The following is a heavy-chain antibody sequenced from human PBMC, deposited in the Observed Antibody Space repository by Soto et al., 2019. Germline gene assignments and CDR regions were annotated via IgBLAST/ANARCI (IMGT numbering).Heavy chain of an antibody. V-gene: IGHV4-59*12. J-gene: IGHJ4*01. D-gene: IGHD6-13*01. CDR3: ARYSAASGTYYFDY. CDR1: GSISTYY. CDR2: THHSRGT. Sequence: SSETLSLTCTVGSISTYYWNWIRQPPGKGLEFIGETHHSRGTNYNPSLRSRVTMSLDKSKNQLSLILYSVTAADTGVYYCARYSAASGTYYFDYWGQGTLVTVSS.